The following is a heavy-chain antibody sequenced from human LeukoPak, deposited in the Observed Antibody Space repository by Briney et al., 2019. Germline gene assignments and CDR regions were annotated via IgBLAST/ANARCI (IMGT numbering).Heavy chain of an antibody. J-gene: IGHJ3*02. D-gene: IGHD1-20*01. CDR3: ARDNWNDGKGDAFDI. CDR2: IYYSGST. CDR1: GGSISSYY. Sequence: PSETLSLTCTVSGGSISSYYWSWIRQPPGKGLEWIGYIYYSGSTNYNPSLKSRVTISVDTSKNQFSLKLSSVTAADTAVYYCARDNWNDGKGDAFDIWAKGQWSPSLQ. V-gene: IGHV4-59*12.